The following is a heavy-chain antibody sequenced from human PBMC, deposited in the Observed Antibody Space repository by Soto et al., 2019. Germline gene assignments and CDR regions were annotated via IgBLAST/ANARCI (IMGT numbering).Heavy chain of an antibody. CDR2: ISGSGGST. J-gene: IGHJ6*04. CDR1: GFTFSSYA. V-gene: IGHV3-23*01. D-gene: IGHD3-3*01. Sequence: GGSLRLSCAASGFTFSSYAMSWVRQAPGKGLEWVSAISGSGGSTYYADSVKGRFTISRDNSKNTLYLQMNSLRAEDTAVYYSAKGTLLEWLFLGDVWGKGTTVTVSS. CDR3: AKGTLLEWLFLGDV.